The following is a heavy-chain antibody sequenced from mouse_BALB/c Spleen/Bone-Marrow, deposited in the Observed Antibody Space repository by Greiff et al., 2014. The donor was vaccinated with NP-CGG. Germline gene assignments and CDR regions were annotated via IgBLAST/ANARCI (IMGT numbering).Heavy chain of an antibody. J-gene: IGHJ2*01. V-gene: IGHV5-12-2*01. CDR3: ARHGGSRGYYFDY. CDR1: GFTFSSYT. D-gene: IGHD1-1*01. Sequence: EVMLVESGGGLVQPGGSLKLSCAASGFTFSSYTMSWVRQTPEKRLEWVAYISYGGGSTYYPDTAKGRFTISRDNAKNTLYLQMSSLKSEDTAMYYCARHGGSRGYYFDYWGQGTTLTVSS. CDR2: ISYGGGST.